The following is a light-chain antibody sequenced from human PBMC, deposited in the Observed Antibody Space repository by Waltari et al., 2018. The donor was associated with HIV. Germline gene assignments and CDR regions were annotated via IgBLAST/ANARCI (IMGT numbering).Light chain of an antibody. CDR2: NTN. CDR1: SSPFSTPYD. J-gene: IGLJ1*01. CDR3: ALYVGGGIYA. Sequence: QTVVAQEPSFSVSPGEPVNLPCGLPSSPFSTPYDPSWYQQAPGQAPRALIYNTNIRSSGVPDRFSGSILGNKAALTITGAQADDESHYYCALYVGGGIYAFGPGTEVTVL. V-gene: IGLV8-61*01.